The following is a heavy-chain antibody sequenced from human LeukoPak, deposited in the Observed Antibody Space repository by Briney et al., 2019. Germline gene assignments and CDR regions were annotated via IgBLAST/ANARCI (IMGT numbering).Heavy chain of an antibody. CDR3: ARATAGDIDY. CDR2: IIPILGIA. J-gene: IGHJ4*02. D-gene: IGHD6-13*01. CDR1: GGTFSSYT. Sequence: SVKVSCKASGGTFSSYTISWVRQAPGQGIEWMGRIIPILGIANYAQKFQGRVTITADKSTSTAYMELSSLRSEDTAVYYCARATAGDIDYWGQGTLVTVSS. V-gene: IGHV1-69*02.